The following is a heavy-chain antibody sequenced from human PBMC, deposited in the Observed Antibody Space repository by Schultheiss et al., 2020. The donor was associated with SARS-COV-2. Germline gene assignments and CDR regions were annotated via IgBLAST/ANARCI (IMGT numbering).Heavy chain of an antibody. CDR3: ARHINWGQGWFDS. D-gene: IGHD7-27*01. V-gene: IGHV5-51*01. CDR2: MYPGDSDS. Sequence: GESLKISCQGSGYNFSTFWIGWVRQMPGKGLEWMGLMYPGDSDSRYSLSFQGHVTISVDKAISTAYLQWTSLKASDTAIYYCARHINWGQGWFDSWGQGTQVTVSS. J-gene: IGHJ5*01. CDR1: GYNFSTFW.